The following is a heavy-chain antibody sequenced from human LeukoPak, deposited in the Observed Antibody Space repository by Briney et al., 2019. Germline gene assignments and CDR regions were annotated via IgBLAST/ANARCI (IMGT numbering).Heavy chain of an antibody. Sequence: GGSLRLSCAASGFTFAEYTMHWVRQAPGKGLEWVSLISWNGARIHYGDSVTGRFTISRDNSKNSLYLQMNSLRTEDTAVYYCVKDLVAASENVRGWYPMDYWGQGTLVTVSS. CDR3: VKDLVAASENVRGWYPMDY. D-gene: IGHD6-19*01. CDR1: GFTFAEYT. V-gene: IGHV3-43*01. J-gene: IGHJ4*02. CDR2: ISWNGARI.